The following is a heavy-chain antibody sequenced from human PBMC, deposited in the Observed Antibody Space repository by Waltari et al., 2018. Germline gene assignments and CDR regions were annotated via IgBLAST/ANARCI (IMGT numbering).Heavy chain of an antibody. CDR1: GFTFSSYA. D-gene: IGHD3-22*01. Sequence: EVQLLESGGGLVQPGRSLRLSCAASGFTFSSYAMSWVRQAPGKGLEWVSVIYSGGSTYYADSVKGRFTISRDNSKNTLYLQMNSLRAEDTAVYYCAKDASLVDYDSSRKGYFDYWGQGTLVTVSS. CDR3: AKDASLVDYDSSRKGYFDY. V-gene: IGHV3-23*03. J-gene: IGHJ4*02. CDR2: IYSGGST.